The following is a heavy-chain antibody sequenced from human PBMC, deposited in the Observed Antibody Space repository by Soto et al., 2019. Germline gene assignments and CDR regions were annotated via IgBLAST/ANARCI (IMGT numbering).Heavy chain of an antibody. V-gene: IGHV1-18*01. CDR2: ISAYNGNT. CDR3: ARVLGYSYGYLPNWFDP. Sequence: GASVKVSCKASGYTFTSYGISWARQAPGQGLEWMGWISAYNGNTNYAQKLQGRVTMTTDTSTSTAYMELRSLRSDDTAVYYCARVLGYSYGYLPNWFDPWGQGTLVTVSS. J-gene: IGHJ5*02. D-gene: IGHD5-18*01. CDR1: GYTFTSYG.